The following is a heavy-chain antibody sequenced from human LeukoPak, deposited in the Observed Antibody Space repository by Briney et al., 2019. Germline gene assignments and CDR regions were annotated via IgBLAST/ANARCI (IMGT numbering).Heavy chain of an antibody. V-gene: IGHV1-69*13. D-gene: IGHD3-3*01. Sequence: SVKVSCKASGGTFSSYAISWVRQAPGQGLEWMGGIIPIFGTANYAQKFQGRVTITADESTSTAYMELSSLRSEDTAVYYCARAGEVRTIFGVSWVYWGQRTLVTVSS. CDR1: GGTFSSYA. CDR3: ARAGEVRTIFGVSWVY. CDR2: IIPIFGTA. J-gene: IGHJ4*02.